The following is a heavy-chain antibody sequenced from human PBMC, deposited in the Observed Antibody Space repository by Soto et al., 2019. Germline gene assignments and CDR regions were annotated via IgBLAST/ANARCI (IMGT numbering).Heavy chain of an antibody. CDR1: GFTFSSYA. CDR2: ISYDGSNK. Sequence: QVQLVESGGGVVQPGRSLRLSCAASGFTFSSYAMHWVRQAPGKGLEWVAVISYDGSNKNYADSVKGRFTISRDNSKNTLYLQMNSLRAEDTAVDYCAEGIRFDPWGQGTLVTVSS. V-gene: IGHV3-30-3*01. J-gene: IGHJ5*02. D-gene: IGHD3-10*01. CDR3: AEGIRFDP.